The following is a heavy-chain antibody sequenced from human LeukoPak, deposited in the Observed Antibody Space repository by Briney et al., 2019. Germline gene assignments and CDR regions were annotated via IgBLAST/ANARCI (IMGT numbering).Heavy chain of an antibody. V-gene: IGHV4-30-4*01. CDR3: ARDTLYDSSGLNWFDP. D-gene: IGHD3-22*01. CDR1: GGSISSGDYS. J-gene: IGHJ5*02. CDR2: IYYSGST. Sequence: KPSETLSLTCTVSGGSISSGDYSWSWIRQPPGKGLEWIGYIYYSGSTYYNPSLKSRVTISVDTSKNQFSLKLSSVTAADTAVYYCARDTLYDSSGLNWFDPWGQGTLVTVSS.